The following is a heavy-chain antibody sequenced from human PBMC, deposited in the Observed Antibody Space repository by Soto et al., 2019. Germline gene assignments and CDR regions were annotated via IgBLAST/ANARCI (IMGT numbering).Heavy chain of an antibody. J-gene: IGHJ4*02. Sequence: QVQLVESGGGVVQPGRSLRLSCAASGFTCSSYAMHWVRQAPGKGLEWVAVISYDGSNKYYADSVKGRFTISRDNSKNTLYLQMNSLRAEDTAVYYCARSYSNYVGYFDYWGQGTLVTVSS. CDR2: ISYDGSNK. CDR1: GFTCSSYA. V-gene: IGHV3-30-3*01. D-gene: IGHD4-4*01. CDR3: ARSYSNYVGYFDY.